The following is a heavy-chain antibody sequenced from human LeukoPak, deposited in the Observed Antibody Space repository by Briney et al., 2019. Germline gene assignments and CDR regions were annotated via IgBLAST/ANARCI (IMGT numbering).Heavy chain of an antibody. CDR1: GGSFSGYY. D-gene: IGHD6-13*01. CDR2: INHSGGT. Sequence: SETLSLTCAVYGGSFSGYYWSWIRQPPGKGLEWIGEINHSGGTNYNPSLKSRVTISVDTSKNQCSLKLSSVTAADTAVYYCERGQTSSWDVWGKGTTVTVSS. V-gene: IGHV4-34*01. J-gene: IGHJ6*04. CDR3: ERGQTSSWDV.